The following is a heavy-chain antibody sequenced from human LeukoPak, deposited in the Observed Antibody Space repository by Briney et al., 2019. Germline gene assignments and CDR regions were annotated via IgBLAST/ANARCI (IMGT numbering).Heavy chain of an antibody. Sequence: PSETLSLTCAVSGGSISSSNWWSWVRQPPGKGLEWIGEIYHSGSTNYNPSLKSRVTISVDKSKNQFSLELSSVTAADTAVYYCARTDYGDLSWFDPWGQGALVTVSS. V-gene: IGHV4-4*02. CDR2: IYHSGST. J-gene: IGHJ5*02. D-gene: IGHD4-17*01. CDR1: GGSISSSNW. CDR3: ARTDYGDLSWFDP.